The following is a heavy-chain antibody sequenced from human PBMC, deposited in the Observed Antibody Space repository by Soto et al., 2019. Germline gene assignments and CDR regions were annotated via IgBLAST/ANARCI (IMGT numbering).Heavy chain of an antibody. Sequence: AGGSLRLSCAASGFTFSSYGMHWVRQAPGKGLEWVAVIWYDGSNKYYADSVKGRFTISRDNSKNTLYLQMNSLRAEDTAVYYCARAKTTVTTTCGMDVWGQGTTVTVSS. CDR2: IWYDGSNK. J-gene: IGHJ6*02. CDR1: GFTFSSYG. D-gene: IGHD4-17*01. CDR3: ARAKTTVTTTCGMDV. V-gene: IGHV3-33*01.